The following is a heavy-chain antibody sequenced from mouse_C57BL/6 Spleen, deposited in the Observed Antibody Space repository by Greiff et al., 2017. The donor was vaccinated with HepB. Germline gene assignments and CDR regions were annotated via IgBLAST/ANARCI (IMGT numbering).Heavy chain of an antibody. Sequence: EVQRVESGGGLVKPGGSLKLSCAASGFTFSDYGMHWVRQAPEKGLEWVAYISSGSSTIYYADTVKGRFTISRDNAKNTLFLQMTSLRSEDTAMYYCARNYDYDWFAYWGQGTLVTVSA. CDR2: ISSGSSTI. CDR3: ARNYDYDWFAY. V-gene: IGHV5-17*01. CDR1: GFTFSDYG. J-gene: IGHJ3*01. D-gene: IGHD2-4*01.